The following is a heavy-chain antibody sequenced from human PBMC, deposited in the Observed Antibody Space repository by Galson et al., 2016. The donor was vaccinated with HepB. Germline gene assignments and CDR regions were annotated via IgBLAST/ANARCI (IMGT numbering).Heavy chain of an antibody. D-gene: IGHD6-6*01. CDR3: ARSLLKFDIAGRPKYYYYGLDV. V-gene: IGHV3-21*01. Sequence: SLRLSCAASGFTFSRYNIHWVRQAPGKGLEWVSGISSTSSYMYYADSLKGRFTISRDNAKNSLYLQMKSLRAEDTAVYYCARSLLKFDIAGRPKYYYYGLDVWGQGTTVTVSS. J-gene: IGHJ6*02. CDR2: ISSTSSYM. CDR1: GFTFSRYN.